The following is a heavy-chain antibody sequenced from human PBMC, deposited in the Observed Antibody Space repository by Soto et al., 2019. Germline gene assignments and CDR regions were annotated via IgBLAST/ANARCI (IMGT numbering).Heavy chain of an antibody. J-gene: IGHJ6*02. CDR1: GYTFTNYG. CDR2: INGYNGNT. D-gene: IGHD3-10*01. CDR3: VTEGDGVYYYYGMDV. V-gene: IGHV1-18*01. Sequence: QVQLVQSGDEVKKPGASVKVSCKASGYTFTNYGISWVRQAPGQGLEWMGWINGYNGNTGYTQKIQGRLTMTADTSTATAYMELRSLRSDDTAVYYCVTEGDGVYYYYGMDVWGQGTTVIVSS.